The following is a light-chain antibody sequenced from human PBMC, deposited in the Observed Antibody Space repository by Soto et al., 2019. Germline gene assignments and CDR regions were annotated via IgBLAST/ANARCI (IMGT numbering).Light chain of an antibody. J-gene: IGLJ1*01. CDR3: NSFRVNRLYV. Sequence: QSVLTQPASVSGSPGQTITISCTGTSSDVGGYNAVSWYQHRPGKAPKLIIYEVTHRPAGISDRFSASKSGNTASLTISGLQAEDEGEYYCNSFRVNRLYVSGNGTKVT. CDR1: SSDVGGYNA. CDR2: EVT. V-gene: IGLV2-14*01.